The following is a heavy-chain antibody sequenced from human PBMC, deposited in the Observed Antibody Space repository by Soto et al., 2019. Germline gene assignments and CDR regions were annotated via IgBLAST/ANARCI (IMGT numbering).Heavy chain of an antibody. Sequence: GGSLRLSCAASGFTFSDYYMSWIRQAPGKGLEWVSYISSSGSTIYYADSVKGRFTISRDNAKNSLYLQMNSLRAEDTAVYYCCVRAYYENWFDPWGQGTLVTVSS. CDR2: ISSSGSTI. D-gene: IGHD3-22*01. CDR1: GFTFSDYY. CDR3: CVRAYYENWFDP. J-gene: IGHJ5*02. V-gene: IGHV3-11*01.